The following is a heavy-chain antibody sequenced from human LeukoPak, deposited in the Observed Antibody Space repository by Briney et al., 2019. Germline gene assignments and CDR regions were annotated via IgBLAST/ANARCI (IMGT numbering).Heavy chain of an antibody. CDR3: ARGSIAVAGAPFDY. Sequence: GGSLRLSCAASGFTFSSYEMNWVRQAPGKGLEWVSHISSGSTIYDADSVKGRFTISRDNAKNSLYLQMNSLRAEDTAVYHCARGSIAVAGAPFDYWGQGTLVTVSS. D-gene: IGHD6-19*01. J-gene: IGHJ4*02. CDR1: GFTFSSYE. V-gene: IGHV3-48*03. CDR2: ISSGSTI.